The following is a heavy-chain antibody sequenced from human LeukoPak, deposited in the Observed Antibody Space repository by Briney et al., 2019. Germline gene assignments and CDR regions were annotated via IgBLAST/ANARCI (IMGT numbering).Heavy chain of an antibody. D-gene: IGHD2-15*01. CDR3: ARFYCRGYTCYFRYGMDV. CDR1: GYTFTSHG. V-gene: IGHV1-18*01. J-gene: IGHJ6*02. Sequence: EASVKVSCKASGYTFTSHGINWVRQAPGQGLGWMGWISAYNGNTNYAQKLQGRGTMTTDTSTSTAYMELRSLRSDDTDVYYCARFYCRGYTCYFRYGMDVWGQGTTVTVPS. CDR2: ISAYNGNT.